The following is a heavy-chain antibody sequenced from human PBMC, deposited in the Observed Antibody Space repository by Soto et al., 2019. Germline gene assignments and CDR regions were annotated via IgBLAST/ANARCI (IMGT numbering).Heavy chain of an antibody. CDR1: GFTFSSYS. D-gene: IGHD3-22*01. CDR2: ISSSSYI. V-gene: IGHV3-21*01. J-gene: IGHJ3*02. CDR3: AVSPEYYYDSSGYSPLDAFDI. Sequence: GGSLRLSCAAAGFTFSSYSMNWVRQAPGKGLEWVSSISSSSYIYYADSVKGRFTISRDNAKNSLYLQMNSLRAEDTAVYYCAVSPEYYYDSSGYSPLDAFDIWGQGTMVTVSS.